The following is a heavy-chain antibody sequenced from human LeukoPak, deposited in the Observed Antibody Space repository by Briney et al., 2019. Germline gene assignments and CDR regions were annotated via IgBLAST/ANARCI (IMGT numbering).Heavy chain of an antibody. CDR2: INWDGGST. D-gene: IGHD2-21*02. J-gene: IGHJ4*02. CDR3: ARGLYYFDY. V-gene: IGHV3-20*01. Sequence: GGSLRLSCAAAGFTFDDYGMSWVRQAPGKGLGWVSDINWDGGSTRFADSVKGRFTISRDNAKNYLYLQINSLRAEDSALYHCARGLYYFDYWGQGTLVTVSS. CDR1: GFTFDDYG.